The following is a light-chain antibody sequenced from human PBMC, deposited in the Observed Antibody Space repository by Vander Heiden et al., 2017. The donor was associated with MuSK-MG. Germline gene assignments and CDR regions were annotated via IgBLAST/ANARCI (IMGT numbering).Light chain of an antibody. V-gene: IGLV1-40*01. CDR1: SSNIGAGYD. CDR3: QSYDSSLSGYV. J-gene: IGLJ3*02. CDR2: GNS. Sequence: QSVLTQPPSVSVAPGQRVTIPCTGSSSNIGAGYDVHWYQQLPGTAPKLLIYGNSNRPSGVPDRFSGSKSGTSASLAITGLQAEDEADYYGQSYDSSLSGYVFGGGTKLNGL.